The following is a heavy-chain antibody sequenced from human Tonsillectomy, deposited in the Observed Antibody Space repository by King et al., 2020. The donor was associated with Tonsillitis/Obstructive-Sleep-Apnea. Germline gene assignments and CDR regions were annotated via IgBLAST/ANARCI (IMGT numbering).Heavy chain of an antibody. CDR1: GFSLSTSGVG. Sequence: ITLKESGPTMVKPTQTLTLTCTFSGFSLSTSGVGVGWIRQPPGKALEWLALIYWDDDKRYRPSLMSRLTITKDTSKNQVVLTITELDPVDTATYYCARGHYGLNYAHDFWGQGTLVTVSS. J-gene: IGHJ4*02. CDR3: ARGHYGLNYAHDF. CDR2: IYWDDDK. V-gene: IGHV2-5*02. D-gene: IGHD3-10*01.